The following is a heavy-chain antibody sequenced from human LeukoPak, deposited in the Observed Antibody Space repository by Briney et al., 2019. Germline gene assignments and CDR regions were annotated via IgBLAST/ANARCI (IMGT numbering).Heavy chain of an antibody. CDR2: INPSGGST. CDR3: ARDSPISGSYYGGLGH. Sequence: ASVKVSCKASGYIFSSYYMHWVRQAPGQGLEWMGIINPSGGSTSYAQNFQGRVTMTKDTSTSTVYMELSGLGSEDTAVYYCARDSPISGSYYGGLGHWGQGTLVTVSS. D-gene: IGHD1-26*01. J-gene: IGHJ4*02. V-gene: IGHV1-46*01. CDR1: GYIFSSYY.